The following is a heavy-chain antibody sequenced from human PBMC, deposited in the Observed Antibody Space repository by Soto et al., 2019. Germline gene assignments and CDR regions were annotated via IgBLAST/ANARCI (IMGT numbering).Heavy chain of an antibody. CDR1: GFTFVTYV. Sequence: EVQLLESGGGLVQPGGSLRLSCAASGFTFVTYVMTWVRQAPGKGLEWVSSISGSDGSTFYADSVKGRFTIARENSKNTLYLQMNSLRADDTAVYYCAKYATYSTKWPYYVDYWGQGALVTVSS. J-gene: IGHJ4*02. V-gene: IGHV3-23*01. CDR3: AKYATYSTKWPYYVDY. CDR2: ISGSDGST. D-gene: IGHD6-13*01.